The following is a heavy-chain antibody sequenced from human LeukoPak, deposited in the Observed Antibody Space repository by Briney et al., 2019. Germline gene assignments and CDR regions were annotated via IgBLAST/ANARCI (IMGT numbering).Heavy chain of an antibody. J-gene: IGHJ4*02. D-gene: IGHD2-21*01. Sequence: ASVKVSCKASGGTFSSYAISWVRQAPGQGLEWMGGIIPIFGTANYAQKFQGRVTITTDESTSTAYMELSSLRSEDTAVYYCAGLPGGGYYRYYFDYWGRGTLVTVSS. CDR3: AGLPGGGYYRYYFDY. V-gene: IGHV1-69*05. CDR2: IIPIFGTA. CDR1: GGTFSSYA.